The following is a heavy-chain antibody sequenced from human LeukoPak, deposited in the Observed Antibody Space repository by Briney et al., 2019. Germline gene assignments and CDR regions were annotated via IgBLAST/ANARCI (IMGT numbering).Heavy chain of an antibody. V-gene: IGHV4-34*01. CDR3: ATRIQLWFYFDL. D-gene: IGHD5-18*01. CDR1: GGSFSGYY. J-gene: IGHJ2*01. Sequence: PSETLSLTCAVYGGSFSGYYWSWIRQPPGKGLEWIGEIYHSGSTNYNPSLKSRVTISVDKSKNQFSLKLSSVTAADTAVYYCATRIQLWFYFDLWGRGTLVTVSS. CDR2: IYHSGST.